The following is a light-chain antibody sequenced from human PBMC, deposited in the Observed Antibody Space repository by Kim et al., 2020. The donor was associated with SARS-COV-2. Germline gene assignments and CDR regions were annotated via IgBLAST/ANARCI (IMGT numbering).Light chain of an antibody. CDR2: NVT. J-gene: IGLJ1*01. CDR1: SSDIGGYKY. V-gene: IGLV2-11*03. CDR3: CSYAGRYRYV. Sequence: GHSGTISCTGTSSDIGGYKYVSWYQQYPGKAPKVIIYNVTKRTSGVPDRFSGSKSGNTASLTISGLQVDDEADYYCCSYAGRYRYVFGTGTKVTVL.